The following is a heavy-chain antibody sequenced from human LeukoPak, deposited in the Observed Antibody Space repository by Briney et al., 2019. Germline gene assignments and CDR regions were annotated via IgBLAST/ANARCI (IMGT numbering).Heavy chain of an antibody. V-gene: IGHV3-23*01. J-gene: IGHJ6*02. CDR3: AKSMAAYYYYGMDV. CDR2: ISGSGGST. CDR1: GFTFSSYA. D-gene: IGHD5-24*01. Sequence: GGSPRLSCAASGFTFSSYAMNWVRQAPGKGLEWVSSISGSGGSTYRVDSVKGRFTISRDNSKNTLYLQMNSLRAEDTAVYYCAKSMAAYYYYGMDVWGQGTTVTVSS.